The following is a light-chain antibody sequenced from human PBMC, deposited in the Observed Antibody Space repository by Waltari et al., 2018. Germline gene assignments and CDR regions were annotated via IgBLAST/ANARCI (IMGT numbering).Light chain of an antibody. CDR2: DVH. J-gene: IGLJ3*02. CDR1: NSDVGEYNY. Sequence: QSALTQPPSASGSPGQSVTISCTGTNSDVGEYNYVSWYHRHPGKGPQPMIYDVHNRPPGVPVRCSGSNSGNTASLTISGLQAADEADYYCSSYTSSSTWVFGGGTKLTVL. V-gene: IGLV2-8*01. CDR3: SSYTSSSTWV.